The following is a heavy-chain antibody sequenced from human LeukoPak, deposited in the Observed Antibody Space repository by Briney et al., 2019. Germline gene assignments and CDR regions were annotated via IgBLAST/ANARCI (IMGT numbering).Heavy chain of an antibody. CDR3: AAGSSGWYVDY. Sequence: SVKVCFKCSGFTFTTSAVQWVRQARGQRLELIGWIVVDSGNTNYAQKFQERLTITRDMSTDTAYMELSSLRSEDTAMYYCAAGSSGWYVDYWGQGTLVTVSS. CDR1: GFTFTTSA. D-gene: IGHD6-19*01. V-gene: IGHV1-58*01. CDR2: IVVDSGNT. J-gene: IGHJ4*02.